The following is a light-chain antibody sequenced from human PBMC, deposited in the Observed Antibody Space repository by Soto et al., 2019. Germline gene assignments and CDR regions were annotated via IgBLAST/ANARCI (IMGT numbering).Light chain of an antibody. V-gene: IGLV4-69*02. CDR1: SGHSSYA. CDR2: VSSDGSH. J-gene: IGLJ2*01. CDR3: QTWGTGIRV. Sequence: QLVLTQSPSASASLGASVKLTCTLSSGHSSYAIAWHQQQPEKGPRYLMKVSSDGSHNKGDGIPDRFSGSSSGAERYLIISSLQSEDEADYSCQTWGTGIRVFGGGTKLTVL.